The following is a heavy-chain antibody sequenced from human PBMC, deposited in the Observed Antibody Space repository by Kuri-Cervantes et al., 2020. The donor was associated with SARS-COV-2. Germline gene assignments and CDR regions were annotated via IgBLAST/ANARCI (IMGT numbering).Heavy chain of an antibody. CDR2: ISYDGSNK. D-gene: IGHD1-26*01. V-gene: IGHV3-30*18. Sequence: GGSLRLSCTASGFTFSNYGMHWVRQAPGKGLEWVAVISYDGSNKYYADSVKGRFTISRDNSKNTLYLQMNSLRAEDTAVYYCAKDGPDSGSYLFDYWGQGTLVTVSS. CDR3: AKDGPDSGSYLFDY. J-gene: IGHJ4*02. CDR1: GFTFSNYG.